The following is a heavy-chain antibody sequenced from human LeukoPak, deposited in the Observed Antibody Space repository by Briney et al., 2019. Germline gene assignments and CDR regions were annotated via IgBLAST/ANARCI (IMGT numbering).Heavy chain of an antibody. CDR1: GGSISSYY. CDR2: IYTSGST. D-gene: IGHD1-1*01. V-gene: IGHV4-4*07. Sequence: PSETLSLTCAVSGGSISSYYWSWNRQPAGKGLEWIGRIYTSGSTNYNPSLNTRVTMSVDTSKNQFSLKLSSVTAADTAVYYCAREEYNWNDGAPDAFDIWGQGTMVTVSS. J-gene: IGHJ3*02. CDR3: AREEYNWNDGAPDAFDI.